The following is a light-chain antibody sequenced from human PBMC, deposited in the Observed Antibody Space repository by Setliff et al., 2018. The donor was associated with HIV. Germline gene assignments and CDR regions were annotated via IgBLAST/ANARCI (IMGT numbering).Light chain of an antibody. CDR2: EVN. V-gene: IGLV2-14*03. CDR3: CSYAGTDTYI. Sequence: QSALAQPDTLSASPGQSLTISCTGTSSHGGAYKYVSWYQQHPGKAPKLLIYEVNNRPSGVSSRFSGSKSGNTASLTISGLQSEDEADYYCCSYAGTDTYIFGTGTKGTVL. J-gene: IGLJ1*01. CDR1: SSHGGAYKY.